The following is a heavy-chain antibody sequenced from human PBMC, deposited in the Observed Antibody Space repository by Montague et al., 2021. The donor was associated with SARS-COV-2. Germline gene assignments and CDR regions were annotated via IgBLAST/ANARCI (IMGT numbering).Heavy chain of an antibody. CDR1: GGSISSYY. V-gene: IGHV4-59*01. CDR3: ARGIFTIPFISAHYYMDV. CDR2: IYYSGST. J-gene: IGHJ6*03. D-gene: IGHD3-3*01. Sequence: SETLSLTCTVSGGSISSYYWSWIRQPPGKGLEWIGYIYYSGSTNYNPSLKSRVTISVDTSKNQFSLKLSSVTAADTAVYYCARGIFTIPFISAHYYMDVWGRGTTVTVSS.